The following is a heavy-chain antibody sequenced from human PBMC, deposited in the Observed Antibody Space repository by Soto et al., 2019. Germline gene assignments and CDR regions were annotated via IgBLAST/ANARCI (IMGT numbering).Heavy chain of an antibody. J-gene: IGHJ4*02. D-gene: IGHD3-3*01. CDR3: ASRGRCLEWSLPYY. CDR1: GVSVSSGSYY. CDR2: IYYGGST. Sequence: SETLSLTCTVSGVSVSSGSYYWICIPQRPGQGLEWIGYIYYGGSTNYNPSLNSRVTISVDTYNNQFSLKISSGTAAATAEYYCASRGRCLEWSLPYYWGQGTLVTVSS. V-gene: IGHV4-61*01.